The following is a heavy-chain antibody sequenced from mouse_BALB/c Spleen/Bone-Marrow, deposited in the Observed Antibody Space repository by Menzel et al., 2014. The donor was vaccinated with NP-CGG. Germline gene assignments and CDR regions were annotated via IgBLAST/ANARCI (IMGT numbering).Heavy chain of an antibody. CDR1: GYSFTSYW. D-gene: IGHD1-2*01. CDR3: ARVGLRLPYYFDY. Sequence: QVQLQQSGPQVVRPGASVKISCKASGYSFTSYWMHWVKQRPGQGLEWIGMIDPSDSETRLNQKFKDKATLTVDESSSTAYMQLSSPTSEDSAVYYCARVGLRLPYYFDYWGQGTTLTVSS. J-gene: IGHJ2*01. CDR2: IDPSDSET. V-gene: IGHV1S127*01.